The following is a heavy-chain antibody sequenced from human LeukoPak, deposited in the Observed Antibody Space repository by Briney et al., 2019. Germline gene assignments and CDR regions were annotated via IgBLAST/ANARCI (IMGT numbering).Heavy chain of an antibody. V-gene: IGHV3-23*01. CDR1: GFTFSSYA. Sequence: PGGSLRLSCAASGFTFSSYAMSWVRQAPGKGPEWVSAISGSGGSTYYADSVKGRFTISRDNSKNTLYLQMNSLRAEDTAVYYCAKTYYDFWSGPGLFDYWGQGTLVTVSS. D-gene: IGHD3-3*01. CDR2: ISGSGGST. CDR3: AKTYYDFWSGPGLFDY. J-gene: IGHJ4*02.